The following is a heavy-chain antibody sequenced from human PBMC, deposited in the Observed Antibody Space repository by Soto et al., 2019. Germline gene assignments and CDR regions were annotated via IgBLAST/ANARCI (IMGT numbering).Heavy chain of an antibody. CDR3: ARRVTPPGAGCFDP. CDR2: INAANDNK. Sequence: ASVKVSCQASGYTFPTYAIHWVRQAPGQRLEWMGRINAANDNKKFSQKFQGRVTITRDTSASTVYMELSGLTYEDTAVYYCARRVTPPGAGCFDPWGQGTLVTVSS. D-gene: IGHD2-21*02. V-gene: IGHV1-3*01. J-gene: IGHJ5*02. CDR1: GYTFPTYA.